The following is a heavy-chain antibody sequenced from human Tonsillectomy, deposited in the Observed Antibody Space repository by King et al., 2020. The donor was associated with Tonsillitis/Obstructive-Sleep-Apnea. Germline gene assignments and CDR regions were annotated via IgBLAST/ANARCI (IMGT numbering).Heavy chain of an antibody. CDR3: ARDHEKTYYYGSGSL. Sequence: VQLVESGGGVVQPGRSLRLSCAASGFTFSSYGMHWVRQAPGKGLEWVALIWYDGSNKYYADSVKGRFTISRDKSKNTLYLQMNSLIAEDTAVYYCARDHEKTYYYGSGSLWGQGTLVTVSS. CDR1: GFTFSSYG. D-gene: IGHD3-10*01. CDR2: IWYDGSNK. V-gene: IGHV3-33*01. J-gene: IGHJ4*02.